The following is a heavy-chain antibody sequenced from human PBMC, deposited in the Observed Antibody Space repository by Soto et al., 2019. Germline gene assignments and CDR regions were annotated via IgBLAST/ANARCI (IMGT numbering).Heavy chain of an antibody. D-gene: IGHD2-2*01. J-gene: IGHJ6*02. CDR2: IRGSGGST. V-gene: IGHV3-23*01. CDR3: AKSGQSSWANMDV. CDR1: GFTFSSYA. Sequence: GGSLRLSCAASGFTFSSYAMSWARQAPGKGLEWVSAIRGSGGSTYYADSVKGRFTISRDNSKNTLSLQMNSLRAEDTAVYYCAKSGQSSWANMDVWGQGTTVTVSS.